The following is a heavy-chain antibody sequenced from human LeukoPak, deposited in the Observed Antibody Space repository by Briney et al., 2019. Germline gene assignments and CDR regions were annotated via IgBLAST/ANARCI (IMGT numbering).Heavy chain of an antibody. Sequence: PGGSLRLYGAASGFRFTSYAMQWLRHAPGKGLEWLAVISFDGSIKYYADSVKGRFTVSRDNDQNTVYLQINSLRHDDSGVYYCARVMDSSSLYNFQFWGQGTLVTVSS. D-gene: IGHD3-22*01. CDR3: ARVMDSSSLYNFQF. CDR2: ISFDGSIK. CDR1: GFRFTSYA. V-gene: IGHV3-30*04. J-gene: IGHJ1*01.